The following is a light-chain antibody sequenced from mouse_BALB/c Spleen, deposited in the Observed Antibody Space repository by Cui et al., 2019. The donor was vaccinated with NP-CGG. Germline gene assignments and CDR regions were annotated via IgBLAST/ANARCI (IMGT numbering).Light chain of an antibody. J-gene: IGLJ1*01. CDR1: TGAVTTSNY. V-gene: IGLV1*01. CDR3: ALWYSNHWV. CDR2: GTN. Sequence: AVVSRELAPTTSPGETVTLTCRSSTGAVTTSNYANWVQEKPDHLFTGLIGGTNNRAPGVPARFSGSLIGDKAALTITGAQTEDEAIYFCALWYSNHWVFGGGTKLTVL.